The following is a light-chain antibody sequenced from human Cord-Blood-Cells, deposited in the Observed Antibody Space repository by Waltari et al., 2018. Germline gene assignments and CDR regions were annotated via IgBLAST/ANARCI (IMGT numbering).Light chain of an antibody. V-gene: IGKV1-39*01. CDR3: QQSYSTPYT. J-gene: IGKJ2*01. CDR1: QSISSY. Sequence: DIQMTQSPSSLSASVGDRVTITCRASQSISSYLNWYQQKPGKAPKRLIYAASSLQSGVPSRFSGSGSGTDFTLTISSLHPEDFATYYCQQSYSTPYTFGQGTELEIK. CDR2: AAS.